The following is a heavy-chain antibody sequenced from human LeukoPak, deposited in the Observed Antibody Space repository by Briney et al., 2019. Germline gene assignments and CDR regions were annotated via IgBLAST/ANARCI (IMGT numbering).Heavy chain of an antibody. V-gene: IGHV3-49*01. CDR1: GFTFREFA. Sequence: GGSLRLSCTSSGFTFREFAVSWFRQAPGKGLEWIGFIRSSIYGGTPKAAASVKGRFIFSRDGSKGVAYLRMNSLKTDDTAVYYCSREWGNGNDLRPDSWGQGTLVTVSS. CDR2: IRSSIYGGTP. CDR3: SREWGNGNDLRPDS. J-gene: IGHJ4*02. D-gene: IGHD1-1*01.